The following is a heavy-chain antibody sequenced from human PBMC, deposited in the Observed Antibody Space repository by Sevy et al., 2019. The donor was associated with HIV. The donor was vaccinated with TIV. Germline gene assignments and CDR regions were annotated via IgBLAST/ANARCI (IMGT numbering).Heavy chain of an antibody. D-gene: IGHD3-22*01. Sequence: ASVKVSCKASGYTFTSYDINWVRQATGQGLEWMGWMNPNSGNTGYAQKFQGRVTMTRNTSISTAYMELSSLRSEDTAGYYCARGYSGDSSGYYYDFDYWGQGTLVTVSS. CDR2: MNPNSGNT. CDR1: GYTFTSYD. V-gene: IGHV1-8*01. J-gene: IGHJ4*02. CDR3: ARGYSGDSSGYYYDFDY.